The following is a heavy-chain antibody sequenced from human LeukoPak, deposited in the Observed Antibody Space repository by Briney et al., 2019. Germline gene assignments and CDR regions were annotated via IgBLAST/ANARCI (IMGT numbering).Heavy chain of an antibody. Sequence: SGTLSLTCALYAGSFSGYYWSWIRQPPGKGLEWIGEINHSGSTNYNPSLKSRVTISLDTSKSQFSLKVRYVTAADTAVYYCARGLNDSWTGENYWGQGTLVPVSS. CDR1: AGSFSGYY. CDR3: ARGLNDSWTGENY. D-gene: IGHD3-3*01. CDR2: INHSGST. V-gene: IGHV4-34*01. J-gene: IGHJ4*02.